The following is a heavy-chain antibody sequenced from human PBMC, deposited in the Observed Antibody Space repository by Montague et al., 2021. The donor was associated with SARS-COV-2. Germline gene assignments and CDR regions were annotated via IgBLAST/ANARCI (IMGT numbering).Heavy chain of an antibody. CDR1: GFSLSTSGVG. V-gene: IGHV2-5*02. CDR3: AHRRPLWGYFDY. D-gene: IGHD7-27*01. CDR2: IYWDDDK. J-gene: IGHJ4*02. Sequence: PALVKPTQTLTLTCTFSGFSLSTSGVGVSWIRQPPGKALEWLALIYWDDDKRYSPSLKSRLTITKDTSKNQVVLTMTNMDPVDTATYYCAHRRPLWGYFDYWGQGTLVTVSS.